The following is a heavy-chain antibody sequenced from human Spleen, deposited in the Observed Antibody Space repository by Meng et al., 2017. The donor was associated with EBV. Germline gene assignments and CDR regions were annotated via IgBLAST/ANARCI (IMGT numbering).Heavy chain of an antibody. Sequence: QVLRQESVPGLVKPSESLSLTCTVSGWSSIRYYWSWIRQWPGKRLEWIGYIYYSGSTNFNPSPRSRVTMSVDTSKNQRSLRLTSVTAADTAVYYCARDWGGVFDYWGQGTLVTVSS. CDR2: IYYSGST. CDR3: ARDWGGVFDY. V-gene: IGHV4-59*01. J-gene: IGHJ4*02. D-gene: IGHD3-16*01. CDR1: GWSSIRYY.